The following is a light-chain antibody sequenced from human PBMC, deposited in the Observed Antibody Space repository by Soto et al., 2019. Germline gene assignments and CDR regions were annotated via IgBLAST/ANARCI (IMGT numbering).Light chain of an antibody. Sequence: QSVLTQPPSASGSPGQSVTISCTGTSSDVGGYNYVSWYQQHPGKAPKLMIYEVSKRPSGVPDRCSCSKSGNTAALTVSGLEAEDEADYYCSSYAGSNIVVFGGGTKLTVL. CDR1: SSDVGGYNY. CDR3: SSYAGSNIVV. CDR2: EVS. V-gene: IGLV2-8*01. J-gene: IGLJ2*01.